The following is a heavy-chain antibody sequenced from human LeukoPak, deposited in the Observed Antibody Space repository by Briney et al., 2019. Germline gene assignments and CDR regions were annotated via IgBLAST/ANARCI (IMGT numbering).Heavy chain of an antibody. D-gene: IGHD4-11*01. J-gene: IGHJ5*02. CDR3: ARAFPPFQTTGGFDP. V-gene: IGHV1-69*06. CDR1: GGTFSSYA. Sequence: ASVKVSCKASGGTFSSYAISWVRQAPGQGLEWMGGIIPIFGTANYAQKFQGRVTITADKSTSTAYMELSSLRSEDTAVYYCARAFPPFQTTGGFDPWGQGTLDTVSS. CDR2: IIPIFGTA.